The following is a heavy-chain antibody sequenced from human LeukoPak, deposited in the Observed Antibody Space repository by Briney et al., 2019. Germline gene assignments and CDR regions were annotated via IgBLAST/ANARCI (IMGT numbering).Heavy chain of an antibody. J-gene: IGHJ4*02. V-gene: IGHV3-15*01. CDR3: NTDGLTRGLCYYFDY. CDR2: IKSETDGGAT. CDR1: GFIFSTAW. Sequence: GGSLRLSCAASGFIFSTAWMTWVRQAPGKGLEWVGRIKSETDGGATDYAAPVKGRFTISRDDSQNMLYLQMNSLKTEDAGVYYCNTDGLTRGLCYYFDYWGQGTLVPVSS. D-gene: IGHD2-2*01.